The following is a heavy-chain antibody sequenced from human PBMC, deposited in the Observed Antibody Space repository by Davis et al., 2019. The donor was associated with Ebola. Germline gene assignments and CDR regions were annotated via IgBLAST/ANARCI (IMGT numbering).Heavy chain of an antibody. V-gene: IGHV1-8*01. J-gene: IGHJ4*02. Sequence: ASVTVSCKASGYTFKNPAINWVRQATGQGPEWMGWMTPSSGNTGYAQKFQGRVTMTRDTSISTAFMELSSLGSEDTAVYYCARVRSTSGWRYYFDYWGQGTLVTVSS. D-gene: IGHD6-19*01. CDR2: MTPSSGNT. CDR1: GYTFKNPA. CDR3: ARVRSTSGWRYYFDY.